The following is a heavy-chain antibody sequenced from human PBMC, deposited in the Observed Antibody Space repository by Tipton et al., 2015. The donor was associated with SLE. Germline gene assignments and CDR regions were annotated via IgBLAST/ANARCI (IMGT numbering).Heavy chain of an antibody. Sequence: TLSLTCTVSGGSISHYYWSWIRQPAGKGMGWIGRNYTSGCTNYNPSHKSRVTMSVDTSKNQFSLKLSSVTAADTAVYYCARDHPVAGPFDYWGQGTLVTVSS. D-gene: IGHD6-19*01. V-gene: IGHV4-4*07. CDR3: ARDHPVAGPFDY. J-gene: IGHJ4*02. CDR2: NYTSGCT. CDR1: GGSISHYY.